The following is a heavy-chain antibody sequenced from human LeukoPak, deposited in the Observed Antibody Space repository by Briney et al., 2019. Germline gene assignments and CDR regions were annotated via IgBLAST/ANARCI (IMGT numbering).Heavy chain of an antibody. CDR1: GYTFTSYA. CDR2: INPNSGGT. CDR3: AREQYQLLYVTDY. J-gene: IGHJ4*02. Sequence: ASVKVSCKASGYTFTSYAMHWVRQAPGQRLEWMGWINPNSGGTNYAQKFQGRVTMTRDTSISTAYMELSRLRSDDTAVYYCAREQYQLLYVTDYWGQGTLVTVST. V-gene: IGHV1-2*02. D-gene: IGHD2-2*02.